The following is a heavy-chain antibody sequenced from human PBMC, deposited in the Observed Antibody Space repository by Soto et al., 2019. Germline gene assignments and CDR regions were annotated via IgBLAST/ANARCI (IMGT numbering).Heavy chain of an antibody. Sequence: HLVESGGGLVQPGGSLRLSCTASTLTFRGHWMHWVRQVPGQGLVWVSRISHDGGSISYADSVKGRFTISRDNVNNPVSLPMARSGGEGNSIYFCVAGRPGVGSPGDYWGRGTLVTVSS. CDR1: TLTFRGHW. D-gene: IGHD3-10*01. V-gene: IGHV3-74*03. CDR2: ISHDGGSI. J-gene: IGHJ4*02. CDR3: VAGRPGVGSPGDY.